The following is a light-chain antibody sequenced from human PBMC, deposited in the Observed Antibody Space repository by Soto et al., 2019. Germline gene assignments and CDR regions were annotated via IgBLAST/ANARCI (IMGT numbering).Light chain of an antibody. Sequence: EIPMTQSPATLSTSVGDRVTITCRASQSIGRWLAWYQQKPGKAPKLLIYDASSLESGVPSRFSGSGSGTEFTLTISSLQPDDFATYYCQRYNSYSLLTFGGGTKVEIK. J-gene: IGKJ4*01. V-gene: IGKV1-5*01. CDR3: QRYNSYSLLT. CDR2: DAS. CDR1: QSIGRW.